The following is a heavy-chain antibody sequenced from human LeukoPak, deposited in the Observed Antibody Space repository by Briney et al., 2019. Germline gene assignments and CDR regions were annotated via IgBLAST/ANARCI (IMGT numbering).Heavy chain of an antibody. CDR1: GFTFSSYW. J-gene: IGHJ4*02. V-gene: IGHV3-7*01. D-gene: IGHD2-21*02. Sequence: PGGSLRLSCAASGFTFSSYWMSWVRQAPGKGLEWVANIKQDGSEKYYVDSVKGRFTISRDNAKNSLYLQMNSLRAEDTAVYYCARGVTGDIYYFDYRGQGTLVTVSS. CDR2: IKQDGSEK. CDR3: ARGVTGDIYYFDY.